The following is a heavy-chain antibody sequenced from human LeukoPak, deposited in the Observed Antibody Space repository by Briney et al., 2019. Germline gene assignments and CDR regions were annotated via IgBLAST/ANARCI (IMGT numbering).Heavy chain of an antibody. Sequence: SETLSLTCTVSGGPISSYYWSWLRQPPGKGLEWSGYIYYSGSTNYNPSLKSRDTISVDTSKNQFSLMLSSVTAADTAVYYCARHVRTGYSSGPFDYWGQGTLVTVSS. CDR3: ARHVRTGYSSGPFDY. D-gene: IGHD6-19*01. CDR1: GGPISSYY. CDR2: IYYSGST. J-gene: IGHJ4*02. V-gene: IGHV4-59*08.